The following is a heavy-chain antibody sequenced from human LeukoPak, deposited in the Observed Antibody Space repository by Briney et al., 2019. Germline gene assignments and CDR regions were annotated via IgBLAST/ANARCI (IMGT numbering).Heavy chain of an antibody. CDR1: GFTLSSYA. V-gene: IGHV3-30-3*01. J-gene: IGHJ4*02. CDR2: ISYDGSNK. Sequence: GGSLRLSCAASGFTLSSYAMHWVRQAPGKGLEWVAVISYDGSNKYYADSVKGRFTISRDNSKNTLYLQMNSLRAEDTAVYYCARDVPPRGYSYGLRYWGQGTLVTVSS. CDR3: ARDVPPRGYSYGLRY. D-gene: IGHD5-18*01.